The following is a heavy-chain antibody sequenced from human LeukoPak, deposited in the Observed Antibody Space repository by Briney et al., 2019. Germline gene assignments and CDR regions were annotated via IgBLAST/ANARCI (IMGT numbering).Heavy chain of an antibody. J-gene: IGHJ4*02. Sequence: SETLSLTCTVSGGSISSSSYYWGWIRQPPGKGLEWIGSIYYSGSTYYNPSLKSRVTISVDTSKNQFSLKLSSVTAAATAVYYCARRASGGYSYSAGFDYWGQGTLVTVSS. CDR2: IYYSGST. CDR1: GGSISSSSYY. D-gene: IGHD5-18*01. CDR3: ARRASGGYSYSAGFDY. V-gene: IGHV4-39*01.